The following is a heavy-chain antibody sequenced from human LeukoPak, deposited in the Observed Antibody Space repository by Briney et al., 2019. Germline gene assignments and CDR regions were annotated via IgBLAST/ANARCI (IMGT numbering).Heavy chain of an antibody. CDR1: GGSFSGYY. J-gene: IGHJ4*02. V-gene: IGHV4-34*01. CDR3: ARAKGHPTIFGVVIRRGHFDY. Sequence: SETLSLTCAVYGGSFSGYYWSRIRQPPGKGLEWIGEINDSGSTNYNPSLKSRVTISVDTSKNQFSLKLSSVTAADTAVYYCARAKGHPTIFGVVIRRGHFDYWGQGTLVTVSS. D-gene: IGHD3-3*01. CDR2: INDSGST.